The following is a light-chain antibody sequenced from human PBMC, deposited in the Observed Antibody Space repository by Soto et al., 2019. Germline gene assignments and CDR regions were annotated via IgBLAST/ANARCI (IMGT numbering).Light chain of an antibody. Sequence: SYDLTPQPSVSFAPGQTATIACKGDFIRSKNVHWYPPKSGQAPVLVVYGDDDRPSGIPERFSGTRSGNTATLTSNRVEAVDDSDYYIQVCDIRSDHVVFGGGTKLTVL. V-gene: IGLV3-21*02. CDR1: FIRSKN. CDR2: GDD. J-gene: IGLJ2*01. CDR3: QVCDIRSDHVV.